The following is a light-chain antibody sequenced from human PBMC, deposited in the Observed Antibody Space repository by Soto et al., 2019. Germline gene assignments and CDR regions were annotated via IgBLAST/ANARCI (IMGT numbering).Light chain of an antibody. CDR3: QTWGTGIHV. CDR2: LNSDGSH. J-gene: IGLJ1*01. V-gene: IGLV4-69*01. CDR1: SGRSSYA. Sequence: QLVLTQSPSASASLGASVKLTCTLSSGRSSYAIAWHQQQPEKGPRYLMNLNSDGSHSKGDGIPDRFSGSSSGAERYLTISRLQSEDEAVYYCQTWGTGIHVFGTGTKVTVL.